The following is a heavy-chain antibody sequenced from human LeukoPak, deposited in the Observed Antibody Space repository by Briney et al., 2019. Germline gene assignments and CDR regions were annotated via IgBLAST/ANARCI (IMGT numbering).Heavy chain of an antibody. J-gene: IGHJ4*02. CDR1: GGSFSGYY. D-gene: IGHD2-15*01. CDR3: ASTSGWQHPYFDY. V-gene: IGHV4-34*01. Sequence: SETLSLACAVYGGSFSGYYWSWIRQPPGKGLEWIGEINHSGSTNYNPSLKSRATISVDTSKNQFSLKLSSVTAADTAVYYCASTSGWQHPYFDYWGQGTLVTVSS. CDR2: INHSGST.